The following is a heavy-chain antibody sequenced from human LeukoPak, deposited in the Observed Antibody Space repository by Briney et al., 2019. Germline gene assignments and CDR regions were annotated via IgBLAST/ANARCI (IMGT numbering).Heavy chain of an antibody. Sequence: SETLSLTCTVSGGSISSRSYYWGWIRQPPGKGLEWIGNIYYSGSTYYNPSLKSRVTISVDTSKNQFSLKLSSVTATDTAVYYCASYQVGATSGFDYWGQGTLVTVSS. V-gene: IGHV4-39*01. CDR1: GGSISSRSYY. CDR2: IYYSGST. D-gene: IGHD1-26*01. CDR3: ASYQVGATSGFDY. J-gene: IGHJ4*02.